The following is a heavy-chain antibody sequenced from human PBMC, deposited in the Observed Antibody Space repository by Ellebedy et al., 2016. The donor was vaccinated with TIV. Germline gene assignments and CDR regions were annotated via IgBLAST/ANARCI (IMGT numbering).Heavy chain of an antibody. D-gene: IGHD6-19*01. CDR3: AKRDLVAGAGEC. CDR1: GFTFTNYA. V-gene: IGHV3-23*01. Sequence: GESLKISXVASGFTFTNYAMGWVRQAPGKGLEWVSLISGSDGSTYYADSVKGRFTISRDNSKNTLYLLMNSLRADDTAVYYCAKRDLVAGAGECWGQGTLVTVSS. CDR2: ISGSDGST. J-gene: IGHJ1*01.